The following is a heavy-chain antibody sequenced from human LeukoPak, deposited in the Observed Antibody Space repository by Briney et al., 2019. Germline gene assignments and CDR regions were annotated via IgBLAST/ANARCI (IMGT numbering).Heavy chain of an antibody. CDR1: GFTFSSYS. D-gene: IGHD6-6*01. J-gene: IGHJ6*04. CDR3: ARDSSSSNYYYGMDV. CDR2: ISSSSSYI. V-gene: IGHV3-21*01. Sequence: PGGSLRLSCAASGFTFSSYSMNWVRQAPGKGLEWVSSISSSSSYIYYADSVKGRFTISRDNAKNSLYLQMNSLRAEDTAVYYCARDSSSSNYYYGMDVWGKGTTVTVSS.